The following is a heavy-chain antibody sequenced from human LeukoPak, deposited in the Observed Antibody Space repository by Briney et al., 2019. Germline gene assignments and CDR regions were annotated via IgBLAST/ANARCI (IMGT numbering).Heavy chain of an antibody. V-gene: IGHV4-59*01. D-gene: IGHD5-18*01. CDR3: ARVSGYRDTYYFDY. Sequence: SETLSLTCAVYGGSFSGYYWSWIRQPPGKGLEWIGYIYYSGSTNYNPSLKSRVTISVDTSKNQFSLKLSSVTAADTAVYYCARVSGYRDTYYFDYWGQGTLVTVSS. J-gene: IGHJ4*02. CDR1: GGSFSGYY. CDR2: IYYSGST.